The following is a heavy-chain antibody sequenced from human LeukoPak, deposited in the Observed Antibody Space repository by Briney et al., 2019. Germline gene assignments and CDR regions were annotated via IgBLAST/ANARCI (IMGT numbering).Heavy chain of an antibody. V-gene: IGHV4-59*03. CDR2: IYYSGST. CDR3: ASSKYCNSTTCIDY. D-gene: IGHD2-2*01. Sequence: SETLSLTCTVSGGSISSYYWSWIRQPPGKGLEWIGYIYYSGSTNYNPSLKSRVTISVDTSKNQLSLKLRSVTAADTAVYYCASSKYCNSTTCIDYWGQGTLVTVSS. CDR1: GGSISSYY. J-gene: IGHJ4*02.